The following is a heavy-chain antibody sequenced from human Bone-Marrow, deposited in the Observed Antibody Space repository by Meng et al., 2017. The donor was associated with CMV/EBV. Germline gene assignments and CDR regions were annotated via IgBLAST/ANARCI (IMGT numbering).Heavy chain of an antibody. J-gene: IGHJ6*02. V-gene: IGHV3-21*01. CDR3: ARTPIAARRKSVYYYGMDV. Sequence: GESLKISCAASGFTFSSYSMNWVRQAPGKGLEWVSSISSSSSYIYYADSVKGRFTFSRDNSKNTLYLQMNSLRAEDTAVYYCARTPIAARRKSVYYYGMDVCGQGTTVTVSS. CDR1: GFTFSSYS. CDR2: ISSSSSYI. D-gene: IGHD6-13*01.